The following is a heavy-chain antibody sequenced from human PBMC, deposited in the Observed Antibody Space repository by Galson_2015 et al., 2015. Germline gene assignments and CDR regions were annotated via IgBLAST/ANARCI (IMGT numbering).Heavy chain of an antibody. D-gene: IGHD3-3*01. CDR3: AKDRTIFGVGIEGDAFDI. CDR1: GFTFSSYA. J-gene: IGHJ3*02. CDR2: ISGSGGST. Sequence: LRLSCAASGFTFSSYAMSWVRQAPGKGLEWVSAISGSGGSTYYADSVKGRFTISRDNSKNTLYLQMNSLRAEDTAVYYCAKDRTIFGVGIEGDAFDIWGQGTMVTVSS. V-gene: IGHV3-23*01.